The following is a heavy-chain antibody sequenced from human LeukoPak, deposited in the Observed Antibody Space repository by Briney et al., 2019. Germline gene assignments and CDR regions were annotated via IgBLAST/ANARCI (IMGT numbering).Heavy chain of an antibody. Sequence: PGGSLRLSCAASGFTYSHYGMHWVRQAPGKGLEWVAVIWSDGSNRFYAGSVEGRFTISRDNSQNTLFLQMNSLRAEDTAMYYCARDAQRGFDYSNSLKYWGHGTLVTVSS. CDR2: IWSDGSNR. J-gene: IGHJ4*01. CDR1: GFTYSHYG. V-gene: IGHV3-33*01. D-gene: IGHD4-11*01. CDR3: ARDAQRGFDYSNSLKY.